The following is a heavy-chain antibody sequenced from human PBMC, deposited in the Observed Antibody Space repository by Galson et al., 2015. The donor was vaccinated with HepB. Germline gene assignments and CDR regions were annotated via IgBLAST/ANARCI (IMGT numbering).Heavy chain of an antibody. CDR1: GFTFSSYD. Sequence: SLRLSCAASGFTFSSYDMHWVRQATGKGLEWVSAIGTAGDTYYPGSVKGRFTISRDNSKNTLYLQMNSLRAEDTAVYYCAREQGDIVVVVAHFDYWGQGTLVTVSS. V-gene: IGHV3-13*04. CDR3: AREQGDIVVVVAHFDY. D-gene: IGHD2-15*01. CDR2: IGTAGDT. J-gene: IGHJ4*02.